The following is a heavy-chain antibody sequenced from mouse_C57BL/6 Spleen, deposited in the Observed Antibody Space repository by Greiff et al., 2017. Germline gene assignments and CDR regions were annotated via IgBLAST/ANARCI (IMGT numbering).Heavy chain of an antibody. V-gene: IGHV1-72*01. J-gene: IGHJ4*01. CDR3: ARGGLYYSNPYYYAMDY. Sequence: VQLQQPGAELVKPGASVKLSCKASGYTFTSYWMHWVKQRPGRGLEWIGRIAPNSGGTKYNEKFKSKATLTVDKPSSTAYMQLSSLTSEDSAVYYCARGGLYYSNPYYYAMDYWGQGTSVTVSS. CDR1: GYTFTSYW. CDR2: IAPNSGGT. D-gene: IGHD2-5*01.